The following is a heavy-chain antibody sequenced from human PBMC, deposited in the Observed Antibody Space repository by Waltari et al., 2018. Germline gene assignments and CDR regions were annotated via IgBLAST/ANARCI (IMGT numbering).Heavy chain of an antibody. CDR3: VRDRPHNWFDP. Sequence: EEQVVESGGGVVQPGGSLRLSCAASGFTFDSYWMHWVRQVPGKGLVWVSRVNNDGSDTIYADFVKGRFTISRDNAKNTVYLQMNSLRVDDTAIYYCVRDRPHNWFDPWGQGTLVTVSS. V-gene: IGHV3-74*01. CDR2: VNNDGSDT. CDR1: GFTFDSYW. J-gene: IGHJ5*01.